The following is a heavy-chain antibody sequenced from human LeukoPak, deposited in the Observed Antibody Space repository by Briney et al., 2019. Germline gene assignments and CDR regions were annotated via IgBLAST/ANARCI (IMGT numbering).Heavy chain of an antibody. J-gene: IGHJ3*01. CDR2: IYSNGGT. V-gene: IGHV4-39*01. CDR1: GGSIRSSRYY. CDR3: GNFDF. Sequence: PSEPLSLTCTVSGGSIRSSRYYWGWIRQPPGKGLEWIGSIYSNGGTYYNPSLRSRVTMSVDTSKNQFSLKLTSVTAAETAVYYCGNFDFWGQGTMVIVSS.